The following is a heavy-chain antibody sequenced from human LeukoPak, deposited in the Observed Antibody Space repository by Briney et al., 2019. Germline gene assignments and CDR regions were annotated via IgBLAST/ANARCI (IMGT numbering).Heavy chain of an antibody. V-gene: IGHV3-49*04. J-gene: IGHJ4*02. CDR2: IRSKAYGGTT. CDR1: GFTFGDYA. D-gene: IGHD4-23*01. Sequence: QSGGSLRLSCTASGFTFGDYAMSWVRQAPGKGLEWVGFIRSKAYGGTTEYAASVKGRFTISRDDSKSIAYLQMNSLKTEDTAVYYCTREGVTHYFDYWGQGTLVTVSS. CDR3: TREGVTHYFDY.